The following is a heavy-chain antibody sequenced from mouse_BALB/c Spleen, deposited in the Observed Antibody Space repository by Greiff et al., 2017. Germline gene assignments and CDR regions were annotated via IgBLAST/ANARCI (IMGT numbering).Heavy chain of an antibody. Sequence: EVKLLESGPGLVKPSQSLSLTCTVTGYSITSDYAWNWIRQFPGNKLEWMGYISYSGSTSYNPSLKSRISITRDTSKNQFFLQLNSVTTEDTATYYCARWWSYYAMDYWGQGTSVTVSS. CDR3: ARWWSYYAMDY. V-gene: IGHV3-2*02. J-gene: IGHJ4*01. CDR1: GYSITSDYA. CDR2: ISYSGST. D-gene: IGHD1-1*02.